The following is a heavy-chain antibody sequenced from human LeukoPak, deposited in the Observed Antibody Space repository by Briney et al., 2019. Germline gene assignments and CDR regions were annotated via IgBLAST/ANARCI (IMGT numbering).Heavy chain of an antibody. D-gene: IGHD6-19*01. CDR1: GYTLTDLS. Sequence: GASVKVSCKVSGYTLTDLSMHWVRQAPGKGLEWMGGVDSDDGERLCAQKFQGRVTMTEDAFIDTAYMELSGLRSDDTAVYFCATEVGSRYFEYWGQGALVTVSS. J-gene: IGHJ4*02. CDR2: VDSDDGER. V-gene: IGHV1-24*01. CDR3: ATEVGSRYFEY.